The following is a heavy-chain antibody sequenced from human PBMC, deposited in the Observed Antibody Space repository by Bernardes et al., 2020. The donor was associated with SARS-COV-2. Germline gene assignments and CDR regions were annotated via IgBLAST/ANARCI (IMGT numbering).Heavy chain of an antibody. V-gene: IGHV3-11*01. D-gene: IGHD1-26*01. CDR3: ARISSYYRIDF. J-gene: IGHJ4*02. CDR1: GFDYSAFA. Sequence: LRLSCTASGFDYSAFAMTWVRQAPGKGLEWISYISRSGATVYDADSVKGRFTVSRDSADNSLYLHMNSLTHEDSGIYYCARISSYYRIDFWGQGTLVTVSS. CDR2: ISRSGATV.